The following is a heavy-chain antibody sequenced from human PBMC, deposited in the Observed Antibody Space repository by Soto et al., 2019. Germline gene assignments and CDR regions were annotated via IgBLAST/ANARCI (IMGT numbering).Heavy chain of an antibody. J-gene: IGHJ4*02. CDR3: ARLNSHNYDFDY. Sequence: SETLSLTCTVSGGSISSSSYYWGWIRQPPGKGLDWIGNIYYSGSTYYYPSLKSRVTRSVDTSKNQFSLKLSSVTAADTAVYYCARLNSHNYDFDYWGQGTLVTVSS. CDR2: IYYSGST. D-gene: IGHD3-22*01. V-gene: IGHV4-39*01. CDR1: GGSISSSSYY.